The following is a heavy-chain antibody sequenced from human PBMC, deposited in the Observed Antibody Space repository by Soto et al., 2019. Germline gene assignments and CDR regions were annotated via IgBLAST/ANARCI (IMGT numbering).Heavy chain of an antibody. CDR3: VRRRDDYNHDY. V-gene: IGHV1-8*01. Sequence: QVQLVQSGAEVKKPGASVKVSCKASGYTFTNYDINWVRQATGQGLEWMGWMNPKSGKTGYAQKFQGRVTMTRKTAISTAYMEVSSLISDDTAVYYCVRRRDDYNHDYWGQGTLVTVSS. CDR2: MNPKSGKT. D-gene: IGHD4-4*01. CDR1: GYTFTNYD. J-gene: IGHJ4*02.